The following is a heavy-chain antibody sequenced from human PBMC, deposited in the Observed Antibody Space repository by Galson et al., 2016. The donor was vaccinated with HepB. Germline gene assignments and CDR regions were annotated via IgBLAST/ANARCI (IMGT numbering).Heavy chain of an antibody. J-gene: IGHJ6*02. V-gene: IGHV3-23*01. Sequence: SLRLSCAASGFTFTTYAMSWVRQAPGKGLEWVSVISGSGSSTYYADSVKGRFTISRDDSKNTAYLQMSSLKTEDTAVYYCTGSLKAYCSGKKCHTDYYYYGMDVWGQGTTVIVSS. D-gene: IGHD2-21*01. CDR1: GFTFTTYA. CDR3: TGSLKAYCSGKKCHTDYYYYGMDV. CDR2: ISGSGSST.